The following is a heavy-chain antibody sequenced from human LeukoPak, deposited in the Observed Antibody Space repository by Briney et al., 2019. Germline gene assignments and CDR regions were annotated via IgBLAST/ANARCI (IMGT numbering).Heavy chain of an antibody. CDR2: IYYSGST. J-gene: IGHJ4*02. CDR3: ARPEMATIIFPFDY. D-gene: IGHD5-24*01. Sequence: SETLSLTCTVSGGCISSYYWSWIRQPPGKGLEGIRYIYYSGSTNYNPSLKSRVTISVDTSKNQFSLKLSSVTAADTAVYYYARPEMATIIFPFDYWGQGTLVTVSS. V-gene: IGHV4-59*12. CDR1: GGCISSYY.